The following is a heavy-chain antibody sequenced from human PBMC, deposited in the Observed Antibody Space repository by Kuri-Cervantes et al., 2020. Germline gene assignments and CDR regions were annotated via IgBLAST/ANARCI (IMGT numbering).Heavy chain of an antibody. V-gene: IGHV1-69*02. Sequence: SVKVSCKASGGTFSSYTISWVRQAPGQGLEWMGRIIPILGIANYAQKFQGRVTITADKSTSTAYMELSSLRSEDTAVYYCARVTRAGGAATDLNWFDPWGQGTLVTVSS. CDR3: ARVTRAGGAATDLNWFDP. CDR1: GGTFSSYT. CDR2: IIPILGIA. J-gene: IGHJ5*02. D-gene: IGHD6-13*01.